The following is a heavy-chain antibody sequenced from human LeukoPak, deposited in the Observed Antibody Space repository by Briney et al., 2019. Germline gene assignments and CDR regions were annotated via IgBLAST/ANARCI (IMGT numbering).Heavy chain of an antibody. CDR2: INPHRGGT. D-gene: IGHD2-15*01. CDR3: ARDKDFVVVVPATDAFDI. V-gene: IGHV1-2*02. J-gene: IGHJ3*02. Sequence: ASVKVSCKASGYTFTNYYIHWVRQAPGQGLEWMGRINPHRGGTNYAQKSQGRVTMTRDTSISTAYMELSSLRSDDTAVYYCARDKDFVVVVPATDAFDIWGQGTMVTVSS. CDR1: GYTFTNYY.